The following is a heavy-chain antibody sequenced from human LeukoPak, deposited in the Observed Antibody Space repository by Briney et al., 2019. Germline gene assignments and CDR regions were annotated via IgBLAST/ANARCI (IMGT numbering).Heavy chain of an antibody. CDR1: GFTFSDHH. CDR2: ISTSGNTI. V-gene: IGHV3-11*01. D-gene: IGHD3-22*01. Sequence: KPGGSLRLSCAASGFTFSDHHMSWIRQAPGKGLEWVSYISTSGNTINYADSVKGRFTISRDNAKKSLFLQMNTLRAEDTAVYYCARATYDSSAVDAFDIWGQGTMVTVSP. J-gene: IGHJ3*02. CDR3: ARATYDSSAVDAFDI.